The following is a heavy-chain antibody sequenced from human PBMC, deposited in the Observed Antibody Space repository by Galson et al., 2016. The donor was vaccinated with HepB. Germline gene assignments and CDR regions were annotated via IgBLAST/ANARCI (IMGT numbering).Heavy chain of an antibody. CDR2: MYHSGTT. V-gene: IGHV4-61*01. Sequence: SETLSLTCIVSGDSVSTRNYHWSWIRQPPGKGLEWIGYMYHSGTTNYNPSLKSRVAISVDTSKNQFSLKLSSVTAADTAVYYCARGGPRISGYPGNWFDPWGQGTLVTVSS. J-gene: IGHJ5*02. CDR1: GDSVSTRNYH. D-gene: IGHD3-22*01. CDR3: ARGGPRISGYPGNWFDP.